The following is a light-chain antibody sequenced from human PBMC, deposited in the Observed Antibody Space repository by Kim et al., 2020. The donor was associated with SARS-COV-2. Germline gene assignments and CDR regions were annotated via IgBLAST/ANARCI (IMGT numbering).Light chain of an antibody. CDR2: LNSDGRH. V-gene: IGLV4-69*01. CDR1: SGHSSDA. J-gene: IGLJ3*02. Sequence: SVKLTCTLSSGHSSDAIAWHQQQPEKGPRYLMKLNSDGRHSKGDGIPDRFSGSSSGAERYLTISSLQSEDEADYYCQTWGTGIWVFGGGTQLTVL. CDR3: QTWGTGIWV.